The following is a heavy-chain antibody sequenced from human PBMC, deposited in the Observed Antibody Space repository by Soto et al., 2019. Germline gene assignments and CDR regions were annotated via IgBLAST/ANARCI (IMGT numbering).Heavy chain of an antibody. CDR1: GGSITSSSYY. CDR2: IYYSGRS. D-gene: IGHD4-17*01. Sequence: ETLSLTCTVSGGSITSSSYYWGWIRQPPGKGLEWIGGIYYSGRSYYNPSLKSRVTMSVDTSKNQFSLTLNSVTAADAAVYYCARQRTTVVTQAYFDHWGQGTLVTVSS. J-gene: IGHJ4*02. V-gene: IGHV4-39*01. CDR3: ARQRTTVVTQAYFDH.